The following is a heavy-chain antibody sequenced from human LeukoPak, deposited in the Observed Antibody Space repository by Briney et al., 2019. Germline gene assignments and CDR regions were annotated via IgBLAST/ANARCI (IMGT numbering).Heavy chain of an antibody. J-gene: IGHJ3*02. CDR2: IDPYGGDT. V-gene: IGHV3-74*01. CDR1: LFSFHRYW. CDR3: ASYSYYYDSVGHPDI. Sequence: PGGSLRLSCGSCLFSFHRYWMLWDSQTPEKRLVWVSYIDPYGGDTNYADSVKGRFTISRDNDKNTLYLQMNSLRVDDTGFYFSASYSYYYDSVGHPDIWGHGTMVTVSS. D-gene: IGHD3-22*01.